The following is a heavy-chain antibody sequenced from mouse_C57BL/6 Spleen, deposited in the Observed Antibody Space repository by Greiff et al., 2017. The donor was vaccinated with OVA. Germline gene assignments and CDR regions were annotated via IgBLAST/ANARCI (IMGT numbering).Heavy chain of an antibody. CDR3: TNYYGSNYFDY. V-gene: IGHV1-15*01. Sequence: VKLVESGAELVRPGASVTLSCKASGYTFTDYEMHWVKQTPVHGLEWIGAIDPETGGTAYNQKFKGKAILTADKSSSTAYMELRSLTSEDAAVYYCTNYYGSNYFDYWGQGTTLTVSS. CDR1: GYTFTDYE. CDR2: IDPETGGT. J-gene: IGHJ2*01. D-gene: IGHD1-1*01.